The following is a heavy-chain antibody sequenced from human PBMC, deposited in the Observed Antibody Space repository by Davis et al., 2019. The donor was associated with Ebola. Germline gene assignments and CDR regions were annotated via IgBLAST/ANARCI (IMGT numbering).Heavy chain of an antibody. CDR2: INHSGST. V-gene: IGHV4-34*01. Sequence: PSETLSLTCAVYGGSFSNYYWSWIRQPPGKGLEWIGEINHSGSTNYNPSLKSRVTISVDTSKNQFSLKLSSVTAADTAVYYCARGGDFWSGYPPYYYGMDVWGQGTTVTVSS. CDR1: GGSFSNYY. CDR3: ARGGDFWSGYPPYYYGMDV. J-gene: IGHJ6*02. D-gene: IGHD3-3*01.